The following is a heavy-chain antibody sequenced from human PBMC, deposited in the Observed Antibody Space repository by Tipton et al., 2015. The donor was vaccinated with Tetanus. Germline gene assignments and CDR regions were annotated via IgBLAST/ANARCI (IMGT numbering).Heavy chain of an antibody. CDR2: ISGSGGGT. J-gene: IGHJ4*02. CDR3: ARARFCSGASCYFYLDY. CDR1: GFTFSSYA. Sequence: SLRLSCAASGFTFSSYAMSWVRQAPGKGLEWVSAISGSGGGTYYADSVKGRFIISRDNSKNTLYLQMNSLRAEDTAVYYCARARFCSGASCYFYLDYWGQGTLVSVSS. V-gene: IGHV3-23*01. D-gene: IGHD2-15*01.